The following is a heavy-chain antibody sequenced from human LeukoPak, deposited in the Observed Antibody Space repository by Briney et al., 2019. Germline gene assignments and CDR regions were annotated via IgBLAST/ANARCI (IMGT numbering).Heavy chain of an antibody. D-gene: IGHD5-12*01. V-gene: IGHV4-59*01. CDR2: IYYSASS. CDR3: ARGSLSGYDYCAFDI. Sequence: SETLSLTCTVSGGSISGYYWSWIRQPPGKGLEWIGYIYYSASSNYNPSLKSRVTISVDTSKNQFSLRLTSVTAADSAVYYCARGSLSGYDYCAFDIWGQGTMVTVSS. CDR1: GGSISGYY. J-gene: IGHJ3*02.